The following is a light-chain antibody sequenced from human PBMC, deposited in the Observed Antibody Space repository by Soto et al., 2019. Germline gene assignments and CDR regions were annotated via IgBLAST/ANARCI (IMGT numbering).Light chain of an antibody. CDR1: QSVSSY. J-gene: IGKJ5*01. Sequence: IVLTQSTSTLSLSPGERATLSCGASQSVSSYLAWYQQKPGQAPRLLVYDASNRATGIPARFSGSGSATDFTLTISSLEPEDFAVYYCQQRSNWPRITFGQGTRLEIK. CDR3: QQRSNWPRIT. CDR2: DAS. V-gene: IGKV3-11*01.